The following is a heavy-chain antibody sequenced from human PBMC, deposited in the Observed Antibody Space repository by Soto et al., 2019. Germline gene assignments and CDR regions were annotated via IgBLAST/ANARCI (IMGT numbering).Heavy chain of an antibody. CDR3: ARVGDGYNWNYYYYYGMDV. CDR1: GFTFSSYA. D-gene: IGHD5-12*01. V-gene: IGHV3-30-3*01. CDR2: ISYDGSNK. J-gene: IGHJ6*02. Sequence: PGESLKISCAASGFTFSSYAMHWVRQAPGKGLEWVAVISYDGSNKYYADSVKGRFTISRDNSKNTLYLQMNSLRAEDTAVYYCARVGDGYNWNYYYYYGMDVWGQGTTVTVSS.